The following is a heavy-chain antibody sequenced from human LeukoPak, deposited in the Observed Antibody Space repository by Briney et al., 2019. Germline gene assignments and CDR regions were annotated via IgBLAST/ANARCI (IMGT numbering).Heavy chain of an antibody. D-gene: IGHD2-2*01. CDR2: ISSSGSTI. V-gene: IGHV3-11*01. Sequence: PGGSLRLSCAASGFTFSDYYMSWIRQAPGKGLEWVSYISSSGSTIYYADSVKGRFTISRDNAKNSLYLQMNSLRAEDTAVYYCARDVACVSSSTSCYLGNYFDYWGQGTLVTVSS. J-gene: IGHJ4*02. CDR1: GFTFSDYY. CDR3: ARDVACVSSSTSCYLGNYFDY.